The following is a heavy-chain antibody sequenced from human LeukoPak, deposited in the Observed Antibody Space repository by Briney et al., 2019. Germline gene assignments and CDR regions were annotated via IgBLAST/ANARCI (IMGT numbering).Heavy chain of an antibody. CDR2: ISAYNGKT. J-gene: IGHJ4*02. CDR3: ARDEGIAAAGTWLAY. Sequence: GASVTVSCKASGYTLTSYGISWVRQAPGQGLGWMVWISAYNGKTNYAQKLQGRVTMTTDTSTSTAYMELRSLRSDDTAVYYCARDEGIAAAGTWLAYWGQGTLVTVSS. V-gene: IGHV1-18*01. D-gene: IGHD6-13*01. CDR1: GYTLTSYG.